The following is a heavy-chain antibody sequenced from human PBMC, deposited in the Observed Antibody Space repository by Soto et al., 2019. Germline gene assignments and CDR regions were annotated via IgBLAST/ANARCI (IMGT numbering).Heavy chain of an antibody. CDR1: GGSISSYY. D-gene: IGHD6-13*01. CDR2: IYYSGST. CDR3: ARRRRSSSWADAFDI. J-gene: IGHJ3*02. V-gene: IGHV4-59*08. Sequence: QVQLQESGPGLVKPSETLSLTCTVSGGSISSYYWSWIRQPPGKGLEWIGYIYYSGSTNYNPSLTSRVTISVDTSKNQLSLKLSSVTAADTAVYYCARRRRSSSWADAFDIWGQGTMVTVSS.